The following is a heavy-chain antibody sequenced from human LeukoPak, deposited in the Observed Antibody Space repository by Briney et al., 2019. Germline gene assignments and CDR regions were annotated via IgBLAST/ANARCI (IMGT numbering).Heavy chain of an antibody. Sequence: ASVKVSCKASGYTFTGYYMHWVRQAPGQGLEWMGRINPNSGGTNYAQKFQGRVTMTRDTSISTAYMELSRLRSDDTAVYYCAVGYYDYVWGGIDYWGQGTLVTVSS. CDR3: AVGYYDYVWGGIDY. CDR2: INPNSGGT. J-gene: IGHJ4*02. V-gene: IGHV1-2*06. CDR1: GYTFTGYY. D-gene: IGHD3-16*01.